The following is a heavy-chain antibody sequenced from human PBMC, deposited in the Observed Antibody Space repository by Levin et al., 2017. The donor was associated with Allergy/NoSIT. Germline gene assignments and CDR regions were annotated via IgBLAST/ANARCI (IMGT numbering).Heavy chain of an antibody. J-gene: IGHJ1*01. CDR2: ISSSSSTI. CDR1: GFTFSSYS. D-gene: IGHD3-10*01. Sequence: GGSLRLSCAASGFTFSSYSMNWVRQAPGKGLEWVSYISSSSSTIYYADSVKGRFTISRDNAKNSLYLQMNSLRDEDTAVYYCARAKYYYGSGVRAEYFQHWGQGTLVTVSS. CDR3: ARAKYYYGSGVRAEYFQH. V-gene: IGHV3-48*02.